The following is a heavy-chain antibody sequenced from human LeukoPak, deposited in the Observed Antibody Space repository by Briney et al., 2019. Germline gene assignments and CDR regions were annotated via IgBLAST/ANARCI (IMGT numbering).Heavy chain of an antibody. V-gene: IGHV7-4-1*02. J-gene: IGHJ4*02. D-gene: IGHD4-23*01. CDR3: ASGVDYGGKGGLFDY. CDR1: GYTFTTYA. Sequence: ASVKVSCKASGYTFTTYAMNWVRQAPGQGLEWMGWINTNTGNPTYAQGFTGRFVFSLDTSVSTAYLQISSLKAEDTAVYYCASGVDYGGKGGLFDYWGQGTLVTVSP. CDR2: INTNTGNP.